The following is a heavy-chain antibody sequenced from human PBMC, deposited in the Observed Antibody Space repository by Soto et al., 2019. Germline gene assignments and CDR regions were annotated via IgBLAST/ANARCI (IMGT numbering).Heavy chain of an antibody. D-gene: IGHD5-12*01. Sequence: EVQLVESGGGLVQPGGSLRLSCAAAGFTFSSYSMNWVRQAPGKGLEWVSYISRSSSTIHYADSVKGRFTISRDNAKNSLYLQMNSLRPEDTAVYYCARDGEGDGYNFAYWGQGTLVTVSS. CDR3: ARDGEGDGYNFAY. CDR2: ISRSSSTI. CDR1: GFTFSSYS. V-gene: IGHV3-48*01. J-gene: IGHJ4*02.